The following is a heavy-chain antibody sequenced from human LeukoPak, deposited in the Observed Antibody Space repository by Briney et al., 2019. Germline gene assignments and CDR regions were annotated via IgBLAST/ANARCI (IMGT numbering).Heavy chain of an antibody. D-gene: IGHD2-2*01. CDR3: ARQFSIVVVPAAVNWFDP. V-gene: IGHV1-46*01. J-gene: IGHJ5*02. Sequence: ASVKVSCKASGYTFTSYYMHWVRQAPGQGLEWMGITNPSGGSTSYAQKFQGRVTMTRDTSTSTVYMELSSLRSEDTAVYYCARQFSIVVVPAAVNWFDPWGQGTLVTVSS. CDR2: TNPSGGST. CDR1: GYTFTSYY.